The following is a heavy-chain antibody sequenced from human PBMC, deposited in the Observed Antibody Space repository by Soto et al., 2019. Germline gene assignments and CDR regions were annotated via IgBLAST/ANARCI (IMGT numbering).Heavy chain of an antibody. V-gene: IGHV4-59*08. CDR1: GGSISSYY. D-gene: IGHD2-15*01. J-gene: IGHJ4*02. CDR3: ARLLGYCSGGSCYSPWRFDY. CDR2: NYYSGST. Sequence: SETLSLTCTVSGGSISSYYWSWIRQPPGKGLEWIGYNYYSGSTNYNPSLKSRVTISVDTSKNQFSLKLSSVTAADTAVYYCARLLGYCSGGSCYSPWRFDYWGQGTLVTVS.